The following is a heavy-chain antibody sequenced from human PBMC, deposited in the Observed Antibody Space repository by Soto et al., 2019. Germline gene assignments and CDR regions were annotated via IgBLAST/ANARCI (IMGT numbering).Heavy chain of an antibody. CDR2: IYPGDSDT. J-gene: IGHJ4*02. Sequence: XESLKVSWQCSGNSFSGFWSGWVLQMSGKDLEWMGIIYPGDSDTRYSPSFRGQITISADTSISTAYLQWNSLKASDTAIYYCARGITGISRPYHFDYSGQGTRVTVSS. V-gene: IGHV5-51*01. D-gene: IGHD1-20*01. CDR1: GNSFSGFW. CDR3: ARGITGISRPYHFDY.